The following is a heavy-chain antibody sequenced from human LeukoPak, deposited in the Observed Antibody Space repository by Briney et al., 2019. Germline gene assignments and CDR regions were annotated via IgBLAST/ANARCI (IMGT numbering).Heavy chain of an antibody. CDR3: ARYLGFFGSDAFDI. V-gene: IGHV4-59*08. CDR1: GGSISSYY. D-gene: IGHD3-3*01. Sequence: PSETLSLTCTVSGGSISSYYWSWIRQPPGKGLEWIAYIYYSGSTNYNPSLKSRVTISVDTSKNQFSLKLSSVTAADTAVYYCARYLGFFGSDAFDIWGQGTMVTVSS. CDR2: IYYSGST. J-gene: IGHJ3*02.